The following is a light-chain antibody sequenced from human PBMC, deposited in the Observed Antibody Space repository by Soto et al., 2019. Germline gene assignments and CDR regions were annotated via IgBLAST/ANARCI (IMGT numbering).Light chain of an antibody. V-gene: IGLV2-14*01. CDR2: EVS. CDR3: SSYTSRSIPVA. Sequence: QSVLTQPASVSGSPGQSITISCTGTSSDIGRYDYVFWYQHHPNKPPKLIIYEVSNRPSGVSDRFSGSKSGYTASLTISGLQADDEADYYCSSYTSRSIPVAFGGGTKLTVL. CDR1: SSDIGRYDY. J-gene: IGLJ2*01.